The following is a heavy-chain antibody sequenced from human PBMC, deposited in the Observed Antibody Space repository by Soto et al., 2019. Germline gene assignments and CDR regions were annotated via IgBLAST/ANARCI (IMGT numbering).Heavy chain of an antibody. CDR2: ISGSGDST. D-gene: IGHD2-2*01. CDR1: GFTFGSYA. CDR3: AKGTRTGYSTSWFDS. J-gene: IGHJ5*01. Sequence: GGSLRLSCVASGFTFGSYAMSWVRQAPGKGLEWVSAISGSGDSTNYADSVKGRFTISRDYSKNTLFLQMNSLRAEDTAEYYCAKGTRTGYSTSWFDSWGQGTQVTVSS. V-gene: IGHV3-23*01.